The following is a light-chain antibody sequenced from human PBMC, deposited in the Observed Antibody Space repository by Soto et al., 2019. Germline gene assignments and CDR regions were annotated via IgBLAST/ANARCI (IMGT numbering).Light chain of an antibody. J-gene: IGLJ1*01. CDR3: SSFTTSSTYV. CDR1: TSDVGGYDY. Sequence: QSALTQPASVSGSPGQSITISCTGTTSDVGGYDYVSWYQQHPGKAPKLLIFEVSSRPSGVSSRFSGSRSANSASLTISGLQAEDEAEYDCSSFTTSSTYVFGTGTKITVL. V-gene: IGLV2-14*01. CDR2: EVS.